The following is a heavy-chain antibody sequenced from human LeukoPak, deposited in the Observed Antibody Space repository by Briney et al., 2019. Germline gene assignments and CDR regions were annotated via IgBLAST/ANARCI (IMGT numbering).Heavy chain of an antibody. CDR2: ISISGTTI. V-gene: IGHV3-11*01. D-gene: IGHD3-10*01. Sequence: PGGSLRLSCAASGFTFSDYNMNWVRQSPEKGLEWLSYISISGTTIYYADSVKGRFTISRDNAKNSLYLQMNSLGAEDTAVYYCARGGGYGSGSHYYFDYWGQGTVVTVSS. CDR3: ARGGGYGSGSHYYFDY. J-gene: IGHJ4*02. CDR1: GFTFSDYN.